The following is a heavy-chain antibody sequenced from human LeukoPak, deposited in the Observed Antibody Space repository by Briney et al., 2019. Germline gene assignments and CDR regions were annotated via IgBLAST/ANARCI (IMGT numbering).Heavy chain of an antibody. CDR1: GFSFSNHG. Sequence: GGSLRLSCVASGFSFSNHGMHWVRQAPGKGLEWVSYISSSGSTIYYADSVKGRFTISRDNAKNSLYLQMNSLRAEDTAVYYCASPARYDSSGYYYYYYGMDVWGQGTTVTVSS. J-gene: IGHJ6*02. D-gene: IGHD3-22*01. V-gene: IGHV3-48*04. CDR3: ASPARYDSSGYYYYYYGMDV. CDR2: ISSSGSTI.